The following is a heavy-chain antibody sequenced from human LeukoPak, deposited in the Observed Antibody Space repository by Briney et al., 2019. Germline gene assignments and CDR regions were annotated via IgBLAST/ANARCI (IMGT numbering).Heavy chain of an antibody. J-gene: IGHJ6*03. D-gene: IGHD3-22*01. V-gene: IGHV1-24*01. CDR1: GHTLNELS. Sequence: SVMLSCKVSGHTLNELSMHWVRQAPGKGLEWMGGFDPEDGETKYAQKFQGRISMTEDRSTETAYMELSSLRSEDTAMYYCATHFDSAAYYPQYCYSHLDVWGKGTTVTVSS. CDR3: ATHFDSAAYYPQYCYSHLDV. CDR2: FDPEDGET.